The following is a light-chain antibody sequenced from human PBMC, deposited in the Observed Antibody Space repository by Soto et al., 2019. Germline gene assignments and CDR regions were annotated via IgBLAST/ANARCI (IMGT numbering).Light chain of an antibody. CDR3: GTWDSSLSVVL. CDR2: DDN. V-gene: IGLV1-51*01. J-gene: IGLJ2*01. Sequence: QSVLTQPPSVSAAPGQKVTISCSGSSSNIGNNYVSWYQQLPGTAPKLLIYDDNKRPSGIPDRFSGCKSGTSATLGITGLQTGDEADYYCGTWDSSLSVVLFGGGTKLTVL. CDR1: SSNIGNNY.